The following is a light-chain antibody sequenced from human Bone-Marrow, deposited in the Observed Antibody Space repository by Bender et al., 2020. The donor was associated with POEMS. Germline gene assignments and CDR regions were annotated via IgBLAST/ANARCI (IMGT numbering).Light chain of an antibody. CDR3: SSYAHNTILV. CDR2: EVS. CDR1: SSDVGNYKL. Sequence: HSALTQPASVSGSPGQSITISCTRTSSDVGNYKLVSWYQQHPGKAPKVMIYEVSKRPSGVPDRFSGSKSGNTASLTVSGLQAEDEADYYCSSYAHNTILVFGGGTKVTVL. J-gene: IGLJ3*02. V-gene: IGLV2-23*02.